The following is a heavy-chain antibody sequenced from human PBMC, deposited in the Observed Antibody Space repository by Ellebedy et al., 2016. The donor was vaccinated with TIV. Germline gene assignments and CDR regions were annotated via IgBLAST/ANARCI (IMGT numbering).Heavy chain of an antibody. Sequence: GESLKISCAASGFTFSSYGMHRVRQAPGKGPEWVAFLRYDGSNKYYADSVKGRFTISRDNSKNTLYLQMSSLRAEDTAIYYCAKDLLLLWFGASMDVWGQGTTVTVSS. D-gene: IGHD3-10*01. CDR1: GFTFSSYG. CDR2: LRYDGSNK. CDR3: AKDLLLLWFGASMDV. V-gene: IGHV3-30*02. J-gene: IGHJ6*02.